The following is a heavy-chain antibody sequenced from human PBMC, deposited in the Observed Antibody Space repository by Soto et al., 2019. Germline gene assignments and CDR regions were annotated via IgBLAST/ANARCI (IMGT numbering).Heavy chain of an antibody. J-gene: IGHJ5*02. CDR2: INHSGST. CDR3: ARALGWATTYSWFDP. V-gene: IGHV4-34*01. D-gene: IGHD1-1*01. Sequence: QVQLQQWGAGLLKPSETLSLTCAVYGGSFSGYYWSWIRQPPGKGLEWIGEINHSGSTNYNPSLKSRVTISVDTSKNQFSLKLSSVTAADTAVYYCARALGWATTYSWFDPWGQGTLVTVSS. CDR1: GGSFSGYY.